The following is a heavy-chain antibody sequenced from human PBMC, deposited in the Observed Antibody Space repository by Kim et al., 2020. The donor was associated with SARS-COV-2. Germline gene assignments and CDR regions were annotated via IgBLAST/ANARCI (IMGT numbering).Heavy chain of an antibody. D-gene: IGHD2-2*01. CDR3: ARAGVPAATYWFDP. Sequence: GGSLRLSCAASGFTFSSYAMLWVRQAPGKGLEWVAVISIDGSGKYYVDSVKGRFTISRDNSKNTLYLQMNSLRAEDKAVYYCARAGVPAATYWFDPWGQGTLVSVSS. J-gene: IGHJ5*02. V-gene: IGHV3-30*04. CDR2: ISIDGSGK. CDR1: GFTFSSYA.